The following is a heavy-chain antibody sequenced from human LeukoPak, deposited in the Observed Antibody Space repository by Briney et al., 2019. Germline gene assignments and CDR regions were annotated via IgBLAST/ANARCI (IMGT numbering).Heavy chain of an antibody. D-gene: IGHD1-26*01. CDR2: VNPNSGGT. J-gene: IGHJ4*02. CDR1: GYTFTGYY. Sequence: ASVKVSCKASGYTFTGYYMHWVRQAPGQGLEWMGWVNPNSGGTNSAQKFQGRVTLTRDTSISTSYMELSRLRSDDTAVYYCATSKWELLTYFDYWGQGTLVTVSS. CDR3: ATSKWELLTYFDY. V-gene: IGHV1-2*02.